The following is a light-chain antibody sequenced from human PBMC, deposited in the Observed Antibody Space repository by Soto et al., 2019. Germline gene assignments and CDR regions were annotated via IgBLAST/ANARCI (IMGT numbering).Light chain of an antibody. CDR3: QSYDSSLSGYV. CDR1: SSNIGAGYD. CDR2: GNS. V-gene: IGLV1-40*01. J-gene: IGLJ1*01. Sequence: QSVLTQPPSVSGAPGQRVTISCTGSSSNIGAGYDVHWYHQLPGTAPKLLIYGNSNRPSGVPDRFSGSKSGTSASLAITALQAEDEAEYYCQSYDSSLSGYVFGTGTKLTVL.